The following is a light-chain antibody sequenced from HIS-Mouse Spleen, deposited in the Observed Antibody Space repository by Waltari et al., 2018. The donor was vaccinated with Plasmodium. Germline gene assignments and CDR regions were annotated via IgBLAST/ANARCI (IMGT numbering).Light chain of an antibody. Sequence: SYELTQPPSVSVSPGQTARITCSGDALPKKYAYWYPQKSGQAPVPVIYEDSKRPSGIQERFSGSSSGTMATLTISGAQVEDEADYYCYSTDSSGNHRVFGGGTKLTVL. CDR2: EDS. CDR3: YSTDSSGNHRV. CDR1: ALPKKY. J-gene: IGLJ3*02. V-gene: IGLV3-10*01.